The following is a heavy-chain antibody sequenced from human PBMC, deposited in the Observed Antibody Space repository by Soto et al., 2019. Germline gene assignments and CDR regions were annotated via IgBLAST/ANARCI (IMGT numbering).Heavy chain of an antibody. CDR3: ARSYYDILTGYYFDY. Sequence: SETMSLTCTVSGGSISSYYWSWIRQPQGKGLEWIGYIYYSGSTNYNPSLKSRVTISVDTSKNQFSLKLSSVTAADTAVYYCARSYYDILTGYYFDYWGQGTLVTVSS. V-gene: IGHV4-59*01. J-gene: IGHJ4*02. D-gene: IGHD3-9*01. CDR2: IYYSGST. CDR1: GGSISSYY.